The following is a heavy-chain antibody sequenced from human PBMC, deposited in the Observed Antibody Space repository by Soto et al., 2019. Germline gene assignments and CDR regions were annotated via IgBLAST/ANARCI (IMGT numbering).Heavy chain of an antibody. D-gene: IGHD1-26*01. J-gene: IGHJ3*01. CDR3: ARHGRQSAPTSDNFDL. Sequence: ASVKVSCKASGYTFRNYGINGVRQAPGQGLEWMGWISAYNGDTKYAQKFQGRVTLATDTPTTTAHTELGSLKSDDTAVYYCARHGRQSAPTSDNFDLAAQGT. CDR1: GYTFRNYG. V-gene: IGHV1-18*01. CDR2: ISAYNGDT.